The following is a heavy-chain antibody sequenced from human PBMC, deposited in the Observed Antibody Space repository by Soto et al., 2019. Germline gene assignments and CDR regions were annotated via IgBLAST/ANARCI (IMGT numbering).Heavy chain of an antibody. D-gene: IGHD6-6*01. CDR3: ARNEYSTTFYYYGMDV. CDR2: IIPIFGTA. CDR1: GGTFSSYA. V-gene: IGHV1-69*01. J-gene: IGHJ6*02. Sequence: QVQLVQSGAEVKTPGSSVKVSCKASGGTFSSYAITWVRQAPGQGLEWMGRIIPIFGTANYNQKFQGRVTITADESTSTAYMELSSLRSEDTAVYYCARNEYSTTFYYYGMDVWGQGTTVTVSS.